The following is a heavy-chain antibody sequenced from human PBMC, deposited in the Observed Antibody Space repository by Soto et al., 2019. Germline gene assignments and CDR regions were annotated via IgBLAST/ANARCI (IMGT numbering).Heavy chain of an antibody. CDR2: ISWNSGTR. Sequence: EVQLVDSGGGLGQPGRSLRLSCAASGFTFDIYAMHWVRQAPGKGLEWVASISWNSGTRGYADSVKGRFTISRDNAKNSLYLQMDSLRTEDTAFYYCAKELGGYSYGYELDHWGQGTLVAVSS. CDR1: GFTFDIYA. D-gene: IGHD5-18*01. V-gene: IGHV3-9*01. J-gene: IGHJ4*02. CDR3: AKELGGYSYGYELDH.